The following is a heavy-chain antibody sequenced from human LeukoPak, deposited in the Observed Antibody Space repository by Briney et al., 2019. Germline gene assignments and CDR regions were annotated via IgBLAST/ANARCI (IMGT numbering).Heavy chain of an antibody. CDR3: VKDQGECPGSRCYLRFLEY. J-gene: IGHJ4*02. D-gene: IGHD3-3*01. CDR1: GFNFSIYG. Sequence: AGGSLRLSCAASGFNFSIYGIHWVRQAPGKGLEWVTFVRFDQSATAYADSVQGRFAISRENSKNTVYLQMNSLRVEDTALYFCVKDQGECPGSRCYLRFLEYWGQGTLVIVSS. V-gene: IGHV3-30*02. CDR2: VRFDQSAT.